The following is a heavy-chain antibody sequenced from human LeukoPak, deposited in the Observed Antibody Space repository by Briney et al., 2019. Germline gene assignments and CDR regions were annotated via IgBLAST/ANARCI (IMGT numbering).Heavy chain of an antibody. Sequence: PGGSLRLSCAVSGFTVSSYYMSWVRQAPGKGLESVSVISNGGVTYYADSVKGRFTISRDNSKNTVYLQMNSLRTEDTAIYYCAGDKTTGGWYEFDYWGQGTLLTVSS. J-gene: IGHJ4*02. CDR1: GFTVSSYY. D-gene: IGHD6-19*01. CDR3: AGDKTTGGWYEFDY. V-gene: IGHV3-53*01. CDR2: ISNGGVT.